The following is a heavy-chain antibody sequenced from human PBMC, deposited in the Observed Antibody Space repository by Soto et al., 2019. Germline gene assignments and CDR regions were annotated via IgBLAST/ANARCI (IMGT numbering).Heavy chain of an antibody. CDR1: GFTFSSYS. Sequence: GGSLRLSCAASGFTFSSYSMNWVRQAPGKGLEWVSSISSSSSYIYYADSVKGRFTISRDNAKNSLYLQMNSLRAEDTAVYYCARDWAFGSNYDNWFDPWGQGTLVTVSS. V-gene: IGHV3-21*01. D-gene: IGHD4-4*01. CDR3: ARDWAFGSNYDNWFDP. CDR2: ISSSSSYI. J-gene: IGHJ5*02.